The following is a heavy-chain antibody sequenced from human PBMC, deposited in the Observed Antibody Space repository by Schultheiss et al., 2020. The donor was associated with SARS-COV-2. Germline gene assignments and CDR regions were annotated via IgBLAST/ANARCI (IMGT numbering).Heavy chain of an antibody. V-gene: IGHV4-59*01. Sequence: SETLSLTCTVSGGSISSYYWSWIRQPPGKGLEWIGYIYYSGSTNYNPSLKSRVTISVDTSKNQFSLKLSSVTAADTAVYYCARTGYGGNSGVGLQHWGQGTLVTVSS. CDR1: GGSISSYY. D-gene: IGHD4-23*01. CDR2: IYYSGST. CDR3: ARTGYGGNSGVGLQH. J-gene: IGHJ1*01.